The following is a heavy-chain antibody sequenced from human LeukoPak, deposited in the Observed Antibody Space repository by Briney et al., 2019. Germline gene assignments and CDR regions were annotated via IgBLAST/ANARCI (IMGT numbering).Heavy chain of an antibody. CDR2: ITPNSGAT. CDR3: ARDSGYCTSTNCFHPFDS. Sequence: ASVKVSCRTSGYTFIGYSMHWVRQAPGQGLEWMGRITPNSGATQFAQKFQGRVTMTRDTSISTVYMDLSGLTSDDTAIYYCARDSGYCTSTNCFHPFDSWGQGTLVTVSS. V-gene: IGHV1-2*02. J-gene: IGHJ4*02. CDR1: GYTFIGYS. D-gene: IGHD2-2*01.